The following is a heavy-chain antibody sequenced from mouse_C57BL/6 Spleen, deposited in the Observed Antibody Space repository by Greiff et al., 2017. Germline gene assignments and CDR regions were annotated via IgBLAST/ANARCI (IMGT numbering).Heavy chain of an antibody. V-gene: IGHV1-19*01. CDR2: INPYNGGT. CDR3: ARPYDYDGYWYFDV. D-gene: IGHD2-4*01. Sequence: VQLQQSGPVLVKPGASVKMSCKASGYTFTDYYMNWVKQSHGKSLEWIGVINPYNGGTSYNQKFKGKATLTVDKSSSTAYMELNSLTSEDSAVYYCARPYDYDGYWYFDVWGTGTTVTVSS. CDR1: GYTFTDYY. J-gene: IGHJ1*03.